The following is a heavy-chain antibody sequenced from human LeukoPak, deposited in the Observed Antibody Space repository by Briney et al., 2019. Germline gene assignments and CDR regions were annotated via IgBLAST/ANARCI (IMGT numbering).Heavy chain of an antibody. CDR1: GGSFSGYY. D-gene: IGHD3-22*01. J-gene: IGHJ3*02. Sequence: KPSETLSLTCAVYGGSFSGYYWSWIRQPPGKGLEWIGEINHSGSTNYNPSLKSRVTISVDTSKNQFSLKLSSVTAADTAVYYCARGRNYYDSSGYLYGLGAFDIWGQGTMVTVSS. CDR2: INHSGST. V-gene: IGHV4-34*01. CDR3: ARGRNYYDSSGYLYGLGAFDI.